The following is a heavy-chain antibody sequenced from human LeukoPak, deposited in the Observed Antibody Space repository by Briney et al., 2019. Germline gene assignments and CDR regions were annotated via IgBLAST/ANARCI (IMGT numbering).Heavy chain of an antibody. J-gene: IGHJ3*02. Sequence: PGGSLRLSCAASGFTVSSNYMSWVRQAPGRGLEWVSGIYSGGSTYYADSVKGRFTISRDNSKNTLYLQMNSLRAEDTAVYYCARVLDDDFDIWGQGTMVTVSS. D-gene: IGHD6-6*01. CDR1: GFTVSSNY. CDR2: IYSGGST. CDR3: ARVLDDDFDI. V-gene: IGHV3-53*01.